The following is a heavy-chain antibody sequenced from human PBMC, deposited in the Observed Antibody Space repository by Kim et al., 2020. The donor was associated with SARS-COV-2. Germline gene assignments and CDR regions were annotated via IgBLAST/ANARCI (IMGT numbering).Heavy chain of an antibody. J-gene: IGHJ4*02. CDR1: GFTFSDYY. CDR3: VRDGSFGADFDS. D-gene: IGHD5-18*01. V-gene: IGHV3-11*04. CDR2: IDGRGTHI. Sequence: GGSLRLSCAASGFTFSDYYMTWVRQAPGKWLEWVSYIDGRGTHIHSADSVEGRFTISRDNAKNSLFLQMNSLRAEDTAVYYCVRDGSFGADFDSWGPGTLVTV.